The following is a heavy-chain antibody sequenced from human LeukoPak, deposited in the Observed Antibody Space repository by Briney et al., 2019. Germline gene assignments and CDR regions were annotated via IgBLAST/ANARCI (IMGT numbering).Heavy chain of an antibody. V-gene: IGHV3-21*01. Sequence: GGSLRLSCAASAFTFSSYTMNWVRQAPGRGLEWVSCVNGRSTNIYYADSVKGRFTISRDNAKNSLYLQMNSLRAEDTAVYYCARDRGVAVAGTLDYWGQGTLVTVSS. J-gene: IGHJ4*02. D-gene: IGHD6-19*01. CDR1: AFTFSSYT. CDR3: ARDRGVAVAGTLDY. CDR2: VNGRSTNI.